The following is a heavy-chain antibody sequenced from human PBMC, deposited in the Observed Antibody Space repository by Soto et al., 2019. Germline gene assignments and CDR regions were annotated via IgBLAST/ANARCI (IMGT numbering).Heavy chain of an antibody. CDR2: ISYDGSNK. Sequence: QVQLVESGGGVVQPGRSLRLSCAASGFTFSSYAMHWVRQAPGKGLEWVAVISYDGSNKYYADSVKGRFTISRDNSKNTLYLQMNSLRAEETAVYYGARAGGNGGTNGEFGLWGRGTLVTVSS. CDR3: ARAGGNGGTNGEFGL. D-gene: IGHD2-8*01. J-gene: IGHJ2*01. V-gene: IGHV3-30-3*01. CDR1: GFTFSSYA.